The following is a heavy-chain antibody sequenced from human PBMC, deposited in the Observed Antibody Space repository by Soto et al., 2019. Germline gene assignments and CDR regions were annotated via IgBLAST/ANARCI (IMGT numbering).Heavy chain of an antibody. J-gene: IGHJ4*02. D-gene: IGHD2-15*01. V-gene: IGHV4-59*01. Sequence: SETLSLTCIISGDSTSNYYWSWIRQSPGKGLEWIGYISYSGNTNYNPSLKSRVTISVDTSKDQLSLKVTSVTAADTAMYDCECLRGKRGSPIDHWGQGTQVTVSS. CDR1: GDSTSNYY. CDR2: ISYSGNT. CDR3: ECLRGKRGSPIDH.